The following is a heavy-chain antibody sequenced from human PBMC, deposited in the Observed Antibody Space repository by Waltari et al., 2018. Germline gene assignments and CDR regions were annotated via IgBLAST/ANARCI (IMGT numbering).Heavy chain of an antibody. Sequence: EVQLVESGGVLVQPGGSLSLSCAASGFTFSSYAMSWVCQAPVKGLEWVSAISGRGGSTYYADSGKGRFTISRHNSQTTLYLQMNSLRAEDTAVYYCAKRAASQLGVGAVAGTFDYWGQGTLVTVSS. J-gene: IGHJ4*02. CDR2: ISGRGGST. D-gene: IGHD6-19*01. CDR1: GFTFSSYA. CDR3: AKRAASQLGVGAVAGTFDY. V-gene: IGHV3-23*04.